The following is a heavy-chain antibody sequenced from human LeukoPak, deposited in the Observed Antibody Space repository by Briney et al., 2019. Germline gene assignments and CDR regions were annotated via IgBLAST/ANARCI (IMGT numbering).Heavy chain of an antibody. J-gene: IGHJ5*02. Sequence: GGSLRLSCEASGFTFKNYGMHGVRQAPGKGLEWVAVISYDGNNKYYADFVKGRFTISRDNSKNTLDLQMNSLRVEDTAMYFCAKVPGREGNSGPDLDPWGQGTLVIVSS. CDR1: GFTFKNYG. CDR3: AKVPGREGNSGPDLDP. V-gene: IGHV3-30*18. CDR2: ISYDGNNK. D-gene: IGHD6-19*01.